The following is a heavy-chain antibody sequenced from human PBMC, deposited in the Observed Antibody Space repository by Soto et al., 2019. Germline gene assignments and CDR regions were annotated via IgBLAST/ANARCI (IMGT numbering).Heavy chain of an antibody. CDR1: GGSISSYY. D-gene: IGHD4-17*01. CDR2: IYYSGST. CDR3: AKNRGRVTTSWHFDY. J-gene: IGHJ4*02. V-gene: IGHV4-59*08. Sequence: PSETLSLTCTVSGGSISSYYWSWIRQPPGKGLEWIGYIYYSGSTNYNPSLKSRVTISVDTSKNQFSLYLQMSSLRGEDTAVYYCAKNRGRVTTSWHFDYWGQGTLVTVSS.